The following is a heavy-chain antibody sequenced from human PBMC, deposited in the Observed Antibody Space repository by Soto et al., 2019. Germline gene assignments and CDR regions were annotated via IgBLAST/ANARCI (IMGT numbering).Heavy chain of an antibody. CDR3: ARQKLKSSTWYGSIDS. D-gene: IGHD2-2*01. J-gene: IGHJ4*02. V-gene: IGHV3-23*01. CDR2: MSERSGPP. CDR1: GFNFRKFA. Sequence: ELQLLESGGDSVQPGGSLRLSCAASGFNFRKFAISWVRQAPGKGLEWVSGMSERSGPPLYADSVKGRFTISRDNSKRTLHLDMNSLRPEDAAVYYCARQKLKSSTWYGSIDSWGQGTLGTVSS.